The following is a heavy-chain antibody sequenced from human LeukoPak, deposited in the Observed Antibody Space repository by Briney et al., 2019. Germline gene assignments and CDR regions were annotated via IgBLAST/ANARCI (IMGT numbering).Heavy chain of an antibody. D-gene: IGHD3-3*01. CDR3: ARGRREYDFWSGYFARFDP. V-gene: IGHV4-59*12. CDR2: IYYSGST. J-gene: IGHJ5*02. CDR1: GGSISSYY. Sequence: SETLSLTCTVSGGSISSYYWSWIRQPPGKGLEWIGYIYYSGSTYYNPSLRSRVTISVDTSKNQFSLKLSSVTAADTAVYYCARGRREYDFWSGYFARFDPWGQGTLVTVSS.